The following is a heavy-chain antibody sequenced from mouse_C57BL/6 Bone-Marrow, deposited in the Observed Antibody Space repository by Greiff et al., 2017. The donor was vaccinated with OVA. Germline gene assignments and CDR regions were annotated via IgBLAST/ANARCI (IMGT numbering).Heavy chain of an antibody. D-gene: IGHD4-1*01. CDR2: IRSKSNNYAT. Sequence: EVQLQESGGGLVQPKGSLKLSCAASGFSFNTYAMNWVRQAPGKGLEWVARIRSKSNNYATYYADSVKDRFTISRDDSESMLYLQMNNLKTEDTAMYYCVRHNWDEWDWYFDVWGTGTTVTVSS. J-gene: IGHJ1*03. CDR3: VRHNWDEWDWYFDV. CDR1: GFSFNTYA. V-gene: IGHV10-1*01.